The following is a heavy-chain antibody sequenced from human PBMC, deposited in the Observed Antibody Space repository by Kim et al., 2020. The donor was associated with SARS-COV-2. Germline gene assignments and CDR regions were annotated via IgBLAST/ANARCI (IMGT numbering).Heavy chain of an antibody. V-gene: IGHV4-34*01. D-gene: IGHD2-21*02. Sequence: SETLSLTCAVYGGSFSGYYWSWIRQPPGKGLEWIGEINHSGSTNYNPSLKSRVTISVDTSKNQFSLKLSSVTAADTAVYYCAREKKIVVVTAISYYYYG. CDR3: AREKKIVVVTAISYYYYG. CDR2: INHSGST. J-gene: IGHJ6*01. CDR1: GGSFSGYY.